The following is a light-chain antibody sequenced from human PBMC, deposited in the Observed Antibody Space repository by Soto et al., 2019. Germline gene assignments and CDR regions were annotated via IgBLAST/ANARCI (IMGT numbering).Light chain of an antibody. CDR2: AAS. J-gene: IGKJ1*01. CDR3: LQDYNYPWT. Sequence: AIQMTQSPSSLSASVGDRDTITCRASQGIRNDLGWYQQKPGKAPKLLIYAASSLQSGVPSRFSGSGSGTDFTLTISSLQPEDFVTYYCLQDYNYPWTFGQGTKVEIK. V-gene: IGKV1-6*01. CDR1: QGIRND.